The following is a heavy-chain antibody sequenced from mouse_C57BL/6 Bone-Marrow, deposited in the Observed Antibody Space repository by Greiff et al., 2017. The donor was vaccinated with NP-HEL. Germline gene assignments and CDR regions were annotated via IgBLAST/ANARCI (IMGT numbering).Heavy chain of an antibody. V-gene: IGHV1-58*01. CDR1: GYTFTSYG. Sequence: VQLKESGAELVRPGSSVKMSCTTSGYTFTSYGINWVKQRPGQGLEWIGYIYLGNGYTEYNEKFKGKATLTSDTSSSTAYMQLSSLTSEDSAIYFCARKGAWERDFDFWGTGTTVTVSS. CDR3: ARKGAWERDFDF. J-gene: IGHJ1*03. D-gene: IGHD4-1*01. CDR2: IYLGNGYT.